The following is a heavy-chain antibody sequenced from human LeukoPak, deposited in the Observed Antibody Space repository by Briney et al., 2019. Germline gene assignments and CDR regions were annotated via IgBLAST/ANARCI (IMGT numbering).Heavy chain of an antibody. CDR1: GYTFTGYY. V-gene: IGHV1-2*06. CDR3: ARRGSSGWLFDY. Sequence: EASVKVSCKASGYTFTGYYMHWVRLAPGQGLEWMGRINPNSGGTNYAQKFQGRVTMTRDTSISTAYMELSRLRSDDTAVYYCARRGSSGWLFDYWGQGTLVTVSS. J-gene: IGHJ4*02. D-gene: IGHD6-19*01. CDR2: INPNSGGT.